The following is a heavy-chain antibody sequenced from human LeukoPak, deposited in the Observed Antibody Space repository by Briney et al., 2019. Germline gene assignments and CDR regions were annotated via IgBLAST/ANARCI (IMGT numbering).Heavy chain of an antibody. Sequence: PGGSLRLSCAASGFTFSNYNMNWVRQAPGKGLEWVSYISSSSSTIYYADSVKGRFTISRDNAKNSLYLQMNCLREEDTGVYYCPRDLGESYYYGSGSRRSRGYYFDYWVQGTLVTVSS. D-gene: IGHD3-10*01. J-gene: IGHJ4*02. V-gene: IGHV3-48*02. CDR2: ISSSSSTI. CDR1: GFTFSNYN. CDR3: PRDLGESYYYGSGSRRSRGYYFDY.